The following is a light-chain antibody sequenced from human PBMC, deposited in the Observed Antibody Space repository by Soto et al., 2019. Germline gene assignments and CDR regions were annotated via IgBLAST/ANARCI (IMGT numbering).Light chain of an antibody. J-gene: IGLJ2*01. Sequence: QSALTQPASVSGSPGQSITISCTGTSSDIGDYNYVSWYQQYPGKAPKLMIYEVSHRPSGVSNRFSGSKSGNTASLTISGLQAEDEADYYCSSYTSSSTLVVFGGGTKLTVL. V-gene: IGLV2-14*01. CDR2: EVS. CDR3: SSYTSSSTLVV. CDR1: SSDIGDYNY.